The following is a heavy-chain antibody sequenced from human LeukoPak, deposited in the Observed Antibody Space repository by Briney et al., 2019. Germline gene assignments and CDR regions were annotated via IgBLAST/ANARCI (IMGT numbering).Heavy chain of an antibody. Sequence: PSETLSLTCTVSGGSISSYYWSWIRQPPGKGLEWIGYIYYSGSTNYNPSLKSRVTISVDTSKNQFSLKLSSVTAADTAVYYCARLKGRAVAGTLEVDYWGQGTLVTVSS. J-gene: IGHJ4*02. CDR2: IYYSGST. CDR1: GGSISSYY. V-gene: IGHV4-59*01. D-gene: IGHD6-19*01. CDR3: ARLKGRAVAGTLEVDY.